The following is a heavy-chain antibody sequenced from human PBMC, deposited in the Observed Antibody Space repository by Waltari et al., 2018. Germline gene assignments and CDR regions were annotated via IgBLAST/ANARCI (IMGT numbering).Heavy chain of an antibody. Sequence: QVHLQESGPGLVKPSETLSLTCDVSGVSITSSYYWGWVRQSPGKGLEGIGNGFRSGTTSSTPSLSSRITMSVDTSKNQFSLKLKSVTAADSAIYYCASEYGGSYFDYWGQGVRVNVSS. V-gene: IGHV4-38-2*01. CDR1: GVSITSSYY. D-gene: IGHD3-16*01. CDR3: ASEYGGSYFDY. J-gene: IGHJ4*02. CDR2: GFRSGTT.